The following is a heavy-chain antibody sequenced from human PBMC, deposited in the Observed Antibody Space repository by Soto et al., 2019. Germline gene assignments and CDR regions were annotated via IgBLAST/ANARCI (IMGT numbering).Heavy chain of an antibody. CDR2: ISGSGGST. Sequence: EVQLLESGGGLVQPGGSLRLSCAASGFTFSSYAMSWVRQAPGKGLEWVSAISGSGGSTYYADSVKGRFTISRDNAKNTLYVQMNSLRAEDTAVYYCAKTNHVTSSGSYYYYYYGMDVWGQGTTVTVSS. J-gene: IGHJ6*02. D-gene: IGHD1-26*01. V-gene: IGHV3-23*01. CDR1: GFTFSSYA. CDR3: AKTNHVTSSGSYYYYYYGMDV.